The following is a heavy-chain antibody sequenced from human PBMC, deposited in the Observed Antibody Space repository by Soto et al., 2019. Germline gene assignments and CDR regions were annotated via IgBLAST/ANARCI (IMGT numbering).Heavy chain of an antibody. V-gene: IGHV6-1*01. D-gene: IGHD3-10*01. Sequence: SQTLSLTCAISGDSVSSNSAAWNWIRQSPSRGLEWLGRTYYRSKWYNDYAVSVKSRITINPDTSKNQFSLQLNSVTPEDTAVYYCARDRISMVRGVIIYYYYSGMDVWGQGTTVTVSS. J-gene: IGHJ6*02. CDR3: ARDRISMVRGVIIYYYYSGMDV. CDR2: TYYRSKWYN. CDR1: GDSVSSNSAA.